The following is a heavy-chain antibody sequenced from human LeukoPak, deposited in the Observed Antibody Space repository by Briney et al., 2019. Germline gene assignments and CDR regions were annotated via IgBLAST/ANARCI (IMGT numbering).Heavy chain of an antibody. J-gene: IGHJ4*02. D-gene: IGHD2-2*01. CDR2: LTGSGGST. CDR3: AKDLAPAAY. V-gene: IGHV3-23*01. CDR1: GFTFSSYS. Sequence: GGSLRLSCAASGFTFSSYSMSWVRQAPGKGLEWVSALTGSGGSTYYADSVKGRFTISRDNSKKTLFLQMNSLRAEDTAVYYCAKDLAPAAYWGQGTLVTVSS.